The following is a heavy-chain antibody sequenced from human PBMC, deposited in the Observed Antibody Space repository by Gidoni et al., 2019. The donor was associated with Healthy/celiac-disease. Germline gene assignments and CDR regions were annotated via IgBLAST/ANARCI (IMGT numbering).Heavy chain of an antibody. Sequence: QITLKESGPTLVKPTQTLKLTCTFSGFSLSTSGVGVGWIRQPPGKALEWLALIYWDDDKRYSPYQKSRLTITKDTSKNQVVLTMTNRDPVDTATYYCAHRRGGSGSYNYFDYWGQGTLVTVSS. CDR2: IYWDDDK. CDR1: GFSLSTSGVG. D-gene: IGHD3-10*01. J-gene: IGHJ4*02. V-gene: IGHV2-5*02. CDR3: AHRRGGSGSYNYFDY.